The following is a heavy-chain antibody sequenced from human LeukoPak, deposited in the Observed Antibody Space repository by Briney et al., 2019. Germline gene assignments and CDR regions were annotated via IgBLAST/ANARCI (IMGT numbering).Heavy chain of an antibody. CDR3: AREYSSGWYGH. Sequence: GGSLRLSCAASGFTFSSYSMNWVRQAPGKGLEWVSSVSSSSSYIYYADSVKGRFTISRDNAKNSLYLQMNSLRAEDTAVYYCAREYSSGWYGHWGQGTLVTVSS. CDR2: VSSSSSYI. D-gene: IGHD6-19*01. V-gene: IGHV3-21*01. CDR1: GFTFSSYS. J-gene: IGHJ4*02.